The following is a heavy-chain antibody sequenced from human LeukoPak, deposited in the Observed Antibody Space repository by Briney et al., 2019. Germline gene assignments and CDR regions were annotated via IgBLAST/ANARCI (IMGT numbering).Heavy chain of an antibody. CDR1: GFTFSSYW. D-gene: IGHD6-13*01. CDR2: INEDGSVK. CDR3: ARESSSWYYFDY. J-gene: IGHJ4*02. Sequence: GGSLRLSCAASGFTFSSYWMSWVRQAPGKGLEWVANINEDGSVKNYVGSVKGRFTISRDNAKNSLYLQMNSLRAEDTAVYYCARESSSWYYFDYWGQGTLVTVSS. V-gene: IGHV3-7*01.